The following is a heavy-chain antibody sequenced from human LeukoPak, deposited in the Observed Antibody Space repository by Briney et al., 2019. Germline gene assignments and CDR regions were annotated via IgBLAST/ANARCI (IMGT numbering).Heavy chain of an antibody. CDR1: GGSISSGDYY. V-gene: IGHV4-30-4*01. J-gene: IGHJ4*02. Sequence: SQTLSLTCTVSGGSISSGDYYWSWIRQPPGKGLEWIGYIYYSGSTYYNPSLKSRVTISVDTSKNQFSLKLSSVTAADTAVYYCARGSYEWELLFDYWGQGTLVTVSS. CDR3: ARGSYEWELLFDY. CDR2: IYYSGST. D-gene: IGHD1-26*01.